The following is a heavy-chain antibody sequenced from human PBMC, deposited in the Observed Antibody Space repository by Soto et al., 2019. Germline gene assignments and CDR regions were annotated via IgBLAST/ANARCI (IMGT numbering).Heavy chain of an antibody. CDR2: ISAYNGNT. J-gene: IGHJ6*02. D-gene: IGHD2-2*01. CDR3: ARDGEGCSSTSCYYYYGMDV. CDR1: GYTFTSYG. V-gene: IGHV1-18*04. Sequence: QVQLVQSGAEVKKPGASVKVSCKASGYTFTSYGISWVRQAPGQGLEWMGWISAYNGNTNYAQKLQGRVTMTTDTSTSTAYMELRSLRSDDTAVYYCARDGEGCSSTSCYYYYGMDVWGQGTTVTVSS.